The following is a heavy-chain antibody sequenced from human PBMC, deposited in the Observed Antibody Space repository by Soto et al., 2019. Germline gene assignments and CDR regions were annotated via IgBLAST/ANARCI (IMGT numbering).Heavy chain of an antibody. Sequence: ASVKVSCRASGYPFSNYNSNWVRQAPGQGLEWLGIINPSGGTTTYAQKLQGRVTMTRDTSTSTVYMELSSLRSEDTAMYYCARGYSSGWYLFAYWGQGTLVTVSS. J-gene: IGHJ4*02. V-gene: IGHV1-46*04. CDR2: INPSGGTT. CDR3: ARGYSSGWYLFAY. CDR1: GYPFSNYN. D-gene: IGHD6-19*01.